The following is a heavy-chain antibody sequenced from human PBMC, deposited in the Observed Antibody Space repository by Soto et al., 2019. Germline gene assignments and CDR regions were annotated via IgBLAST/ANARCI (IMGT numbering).Heavy chain of an antibody. Sequence: QVQLQESGPGLVKPSETLSLTCTVSGGSVSSGSYYWSWIRQPPGKGLEWNGYIYYSGSTNYNPSLQSRVTISVDTSKNHFSLKLSSVTAADTAVYYCARRSIAARPRDWYFDLWGRGTLVTVSS. V-gene: IGHV4-61*01. D-gene: IGHD6-6*01. CDR2: IYYSGST. CDR1: GGSVSSGSYY. J-gene: IGHJ2*01. CDR3: ARRSIAARPRDWYFDL.